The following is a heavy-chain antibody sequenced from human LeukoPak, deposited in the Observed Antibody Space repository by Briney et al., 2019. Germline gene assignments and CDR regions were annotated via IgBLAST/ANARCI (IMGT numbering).Heavy chain of an antibody. Sequence: SETLSLTCTVSGGSISSSSYYWGWIRQPPGKGLEWIGSIYYSGSTYYNPSLKSRVTISVDTSKNQFSLKLSSVTAADTAVYYCARGPSIQLWSDPYYYYGMDVWGQGTTVTVSS. CDR1: GGSISSSSYY. J-gene: IGHJ6*02. CDR3: ARGPSIQLWSDPYYYYGMDV. CDR2: IYYSGST. D-gene: IGHD5-18*01. V-gene: IGHV4-39*07.